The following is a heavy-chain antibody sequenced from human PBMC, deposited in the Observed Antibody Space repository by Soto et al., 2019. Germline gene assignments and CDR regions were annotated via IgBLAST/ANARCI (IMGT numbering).Heavy chain of an antibody. CDR1: GGSISSYY. CDR3: ARLEYRDYYYMDV. J-gene: IGHJ6*03. CDR2: IYYSGST. Sequence: SETLSLTCTVSGGSISSYYWSWIRQPPGKGLEWIGYIYYSGSTNYNPSLKSRVTISVDTSKNQFSLKLSSVTAADTAVYYCARLEYRDYYYMDVWGKGTTVTVSS. V-gene: IGHV4-59*01. D-gene: IGHD3-3*01.